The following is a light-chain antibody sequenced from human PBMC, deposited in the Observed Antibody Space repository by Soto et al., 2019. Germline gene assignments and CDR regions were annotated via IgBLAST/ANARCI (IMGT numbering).Light chain of an antibody. CDR1: SGHSTYV. CDR2: INTDGSH. Sequence: QSVLTQSPSASAPLGASVKLTCTLSSGHSTYVIVWHQHQPEKGPRYLITINTDGSHNKGDGIPDRFSGSSSGTERYLTISRLQSEDAADYYCQTWGTGMIFGGGTKLTVL. V-gene: IGLV4-69*01. J-gene: IGLJ2*01. CDR3: QTWGTGMI.